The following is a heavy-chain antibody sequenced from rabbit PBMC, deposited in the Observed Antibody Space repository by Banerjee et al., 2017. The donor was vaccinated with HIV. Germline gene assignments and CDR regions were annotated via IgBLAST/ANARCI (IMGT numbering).Heavy chain of an antibody. V-gene: IGHV1S45*01. J-gene: IGHJ4*01. CDR1: GFSFSSSYC. Sequence: QEQLEESGGDLVKPEGSRTLTCTASGFSFSSSYCMCWVRQAPGKGLEWIACIYTNTGATYYASWAKGRFTISKTSSTTVTLQMTSLTAADTATYFCARAGGFENYFNLWGPGTLVTVS. CDR2: IYTNTGAT. CDR3: ARAGGFENYFNL. D-gene: IGHD1-1*01.